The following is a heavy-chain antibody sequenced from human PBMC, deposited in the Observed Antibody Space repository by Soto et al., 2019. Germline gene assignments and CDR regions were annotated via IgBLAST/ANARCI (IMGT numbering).Heavy chain of an antibody. CDR1: GNTLAELS. J-gene: IGHJ5*02. V-gene: IGHV1-24*01. D-gene: IGHD6-13*01. CDR2: FDPEDGEA. Sequence: GASVKISCKVSGNTLAELSMNWGGQAPGKGIKWMGGFDPEDGEAIYAQKFQGRVTMTEDTSTDTAYMELSSLRSEDTAVYYCATTSPSIYSSSWLSWFDPWGQGTLVTVSS. CDR3: ATTSPSIYSSSWLSWFDP.